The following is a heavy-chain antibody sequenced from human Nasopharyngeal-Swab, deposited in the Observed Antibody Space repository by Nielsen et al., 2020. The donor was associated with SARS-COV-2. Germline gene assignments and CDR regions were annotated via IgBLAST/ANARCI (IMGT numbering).Heavy chain of an antibody. Sequence: WIRQPPGKGLERVAVISYDGSNKYYADSVKGRFTISRDNSKNTLYLQMNSLRAEDTAVYYCAKGSRSEYYFDYWGQGTLVTVSS. J-gene: IGHJ4*02. D-gene: IGHD3-10*01. CDR3: AKGSRSEYYFDY. CDR2: ISYDGSNK. V-gene: IGHV3-30*18.